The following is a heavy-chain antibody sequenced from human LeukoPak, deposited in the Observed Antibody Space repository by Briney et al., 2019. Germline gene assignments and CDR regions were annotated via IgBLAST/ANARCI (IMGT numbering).Heavy chain of an antibody. CDR3: AKDLPDYGDYIGGY. D-gene: IGHD4-17*01. V-gene: IGHV3-23*01. J-gene: IGHJ4*02. CDR2: ISGSGGII. Sequence: GGSLRLSCAASGFTFSSFGMSWVRQAPGKGLEWVSTISGSGGIIDYADSVKGRFTFSRDNSRNMVYLQMNSLRAEDTAVYYCAKDLPDYGDYIGGYWGQGTLVTVSS. CDR1: GFTFSSFG.